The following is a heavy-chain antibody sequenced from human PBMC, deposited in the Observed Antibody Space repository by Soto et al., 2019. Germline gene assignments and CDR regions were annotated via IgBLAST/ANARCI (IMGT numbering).Heavy chain of an antibody. CDR3: ARGLLDIVVVPAAPKYYFDY. D-gene: IGHD2-2*03. CDR1: GESVNSYYY. Sequence: SETLSLTCAVYGESVNSYYYWTWIRQPPGKGLEWIGEVNHNGGTNYNPSLKSRVTISVDTSKHQFSLKLSSVAAADTAVYCCARGLLDIVVVPAAPKYYFDYWGQGTLVTVSS. V-gene: IGHV4-34*01. J-gene: IGHJ4*02. CDR2: VNHNGGT.